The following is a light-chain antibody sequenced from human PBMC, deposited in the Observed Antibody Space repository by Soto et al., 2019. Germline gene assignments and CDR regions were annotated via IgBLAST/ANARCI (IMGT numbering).Light chain of an antibody. J-gene: IGKJ3*01. Sequence: AIQLTQSLSSLSASEGDRVTITCRASQGIRNDLDWFQQKPGKAPKLLIYAASNLQSGVPARFSVSGSGTDFTLTISSLQPEDFATYYCLQKYFYPFTFGPGTKVDI. CDR1: QGIRND. V-gene: IGKV1-6*01. CDR3: LQKYFYPFT. CDR2: AAS.